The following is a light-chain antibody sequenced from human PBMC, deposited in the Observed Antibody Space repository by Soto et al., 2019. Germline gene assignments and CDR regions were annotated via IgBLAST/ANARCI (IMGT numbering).Light chain of an antibody. J-gene: IGLJ1*01. Sequence: QSVLTQPPSASGTPGQRVTISCSGSSSNIGRDTVNWYQQLPGTAPRLLIYSHNQRPSGVPVRFSGSKSGTSASLAISGLQSEDEADYYCEAWDGSLNGYVFGTGTKVTVL. CDR3: EAWDGSLNGYV. V-gene: IGLV1-44*01. CDR1: SSNIGRDT. CDR2: SHN.